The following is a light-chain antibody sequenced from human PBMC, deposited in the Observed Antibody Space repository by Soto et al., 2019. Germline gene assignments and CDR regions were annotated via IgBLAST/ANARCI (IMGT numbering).Light chain of an antibody. CDR1: HDIRTF. CDR3: QQLYTLPYT. J-gene: IGKJ5*01. V-gene: IGKV1-9*01. CDR2: EAS. Sequence: DIQLPQSPSLLSASIGNIVTITCRASHDIRTFLAWYQQNPGKAPKLLIYEASTLKSGVPSTFSCSGAAPASTLTISGLLPEDFAAYNCQQLYTLPYTFGQGTRL.